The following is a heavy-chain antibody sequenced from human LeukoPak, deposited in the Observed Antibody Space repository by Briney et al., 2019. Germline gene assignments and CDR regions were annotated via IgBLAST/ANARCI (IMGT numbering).Heavy chain of an antibody. J-gene: IGHJ4*02. CDR2: VSSSGVNT. D-gene: IGHD6-19*01. CDR3: VKGGVYSSGYYDH. Sequence: GGSLRLSCSASGFTFNSYAMYWVRQAPGRGLEFVSAVSSSGVNTYYADSVKGRVIISRDISKNTLYLQMTSLRSEDAAVYYCVKGGVYSSGYYDHWGQGTLVTVSS. V-gene: IGHV3-64D*09. CDR1: GFTFNSYA.